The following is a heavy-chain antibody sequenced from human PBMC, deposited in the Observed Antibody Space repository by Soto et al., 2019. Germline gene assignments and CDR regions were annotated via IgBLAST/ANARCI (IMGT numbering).Heavy chain of an antibody. V-gene: IGHV3-7*01. CDR3: ATGGCSCESYCGFDF. Sequence: QTGGSLRLSCAASGFTFTGYCFTWVRQTPGKGLEWVANINQDGSERYYADSVKGRFTISRDNAERSLYLQVNNLRAEDTAVYYCATGGCSCESYCGFDFWGQGTLVTVSS. CDR1: GFTFTGYC. CDR2: INQDGSER. J-gene: IGHJ4*02. D-gene: IGHD2-21*01.